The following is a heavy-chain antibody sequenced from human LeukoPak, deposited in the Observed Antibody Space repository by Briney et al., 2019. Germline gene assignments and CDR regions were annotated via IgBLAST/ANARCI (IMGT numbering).Heavy chain of an antibody. J-gene: IGHJ4*02. CDR3: ARDDSSGWYGIDY. V-gene: IGHV3-13*01. CDR1: GFTLSTYD. D-gene: IGHD6-19*01. Sequence: GRSLRLSCAASGFTLSTYDMHWVRQPTGEGLEWVSIIYRAGDTYYPGSVKGRFTISRDNAKNSLYLQMNSLRAEDTAVYYCARDDSSGWYGIDYWGQGTLVTVSS. CDR2: IYRAGDT.